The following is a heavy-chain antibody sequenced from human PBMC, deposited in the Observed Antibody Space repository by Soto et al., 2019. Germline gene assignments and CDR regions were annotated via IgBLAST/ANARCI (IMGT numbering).Heavy chain of an antibody. CDR1: GGTFSSYA. J-gene: IGHJ6*02. V-gene: IGHV1-69*13. CDR2: IIPIFGTA. CDR3: AGGYCSGGSCYPDYYYYGMDV. Sequence: GASVKVSCKASGGTFSSYAISWVRQAPGQGLEWMGGIIPIFGTANYAQKFQGRVTITADESTSTAYMELSSLRSEDTAVYYCAGGYCSGGSCYPDYYYYGMDVWGQGTTVTVSS. D-gene: IGHD2-15*01.